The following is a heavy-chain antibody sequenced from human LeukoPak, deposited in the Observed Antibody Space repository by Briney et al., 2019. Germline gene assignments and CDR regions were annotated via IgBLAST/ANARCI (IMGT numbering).Heavy chain of an antibody. CDR3: AKAGTAAADNFDY. Sequence: QAGGSLRLSCAASGFTFSSYGMSWVRQAPGKGLEWVSAISGSGGSTYYADSVKGRFTISRDNSKNTLYLQMNSPRAEDTAVYYCAKAGTAAADNFDYWGQGTLVTVSS. V-gene: IGHV3-23*01. CDR2: ISGSGGST. D-gene: IGHD6-13*01. J-gene: IGHJ4*02. CDR1: GFTFSSYG.